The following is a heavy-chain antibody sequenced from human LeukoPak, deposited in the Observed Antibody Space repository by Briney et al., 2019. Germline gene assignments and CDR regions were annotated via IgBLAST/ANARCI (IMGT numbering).Heavy chain of an antibody. CDR1: GFTFSSYW. CDR2: IKQDGSEK. V-gene: IGHV3-7*01. CDR3: ARDFSQQLVPFDY. J-gene: IGHJ4*02. Sequence: GGSLRLSXAASGFTFSSYWMSWVRQAPGKGLEWVANIKQDGSEKYYVDSVKGRFTISRDNAKNSLYLQMNSLRAEDTAVYYCARDFSQQLVPFDYWGQGTLVTVSS. D-gene: IGHD6-13*01.